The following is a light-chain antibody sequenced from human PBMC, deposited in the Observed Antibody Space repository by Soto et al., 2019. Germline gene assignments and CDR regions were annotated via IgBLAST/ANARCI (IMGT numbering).Light chain of an antibody. CDR2: DVT. CDR3: CSHAGGYTWV. J-gene: IGLJ3*02. Sequence: QSALSQPRSMSESPGQSVTISCSGTSRDVGAYNYVSWFQHHPGKAPKLIIYDVTRRPSGVPDRFSGSKSGNTASLTISGLQTEDEADYYCCSHAGGYTWVFGGRTKVTVL. V-gene: IGLV2-11*01. CDR1: SRDVGAYNY.